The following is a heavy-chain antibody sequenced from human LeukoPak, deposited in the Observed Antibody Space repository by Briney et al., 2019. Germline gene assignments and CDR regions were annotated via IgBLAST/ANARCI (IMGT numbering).Heavy chain of an antibody. D-gene: IGHD3-10*01. V-gene: IGHV3-21*04. J-gene: IGHJ4*02. CDR3: ARDHTYYYGSGSFL. Sequence: GGSLRLSCAASGFTFSSYSMNWVRQAPGKGLEWVSSISSSSSYIYYADSVKGRFTISRDNAKNSLYLQMNSLRAEDTAVYYCARDHTYYYGSGSFLWGQGTLVTVSS. CDR1: GFTFSSYS. CDR2: ISSSSSYI.